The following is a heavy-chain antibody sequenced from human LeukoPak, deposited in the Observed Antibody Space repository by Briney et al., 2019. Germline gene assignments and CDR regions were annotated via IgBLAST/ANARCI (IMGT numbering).Heavy chain of an antibody. CDR1: GGSFSGYY. CDR2: INHSGST. D-gene: IGHD3-9*01. Sequence: SETLSLTCAVYGGSFSGYYWSWIRQPPGKGLEWIGEINHSGSTNYNPSLESRVTISVDTSKNQFSLKLSSVTAADTAVYYCARGEIRYFDWLGYWGQGTLVTVSS. V-gene: IGHV4-34*01. CDR3: ARGEIRYFDWLGY. J-gene: IGHJ4*02.